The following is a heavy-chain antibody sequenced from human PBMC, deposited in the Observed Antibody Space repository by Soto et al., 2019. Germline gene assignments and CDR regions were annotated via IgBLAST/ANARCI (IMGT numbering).Heavy chain of an antibody. J-gene: IGHJ4*02. CDR3: ARGLYPPTYYDFWSGYYTGGSFDY. D-gene: IGHD3-3*01. Sequence: QVQLQQWGAGLLKPSETLSLTCAVYGGSFSGYYWSWIRQPPGKGLEWIGEINHSGSTNYNPSLKSRVTISVYTSKNQFSLKLSSVTAADTAVYYCARGLYPPTYYDFWSGYYTGGSFDYWGQGTLVTVSS. V-gene: IGHV4-34*01. CDR2: INHSGST. CDR1: GGSFSGYY.